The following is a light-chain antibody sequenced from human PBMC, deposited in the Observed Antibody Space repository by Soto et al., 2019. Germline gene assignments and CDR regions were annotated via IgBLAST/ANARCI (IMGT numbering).Light chain of an antibody. CDR2: AAS. Sequence: AIQMTQSPSSLSASVGDRVTITCRASQGIRNDLGWYQQKPAKAPKLLIYAASSLQSGVPSWFRGCGSGTVSPLIISILQHEYLASYYCLQDYHYPWTFGQGTKVEIK. CDR1: QGIRND. CDR3: LQDYHYPWT. J-gene: IGKJ1*01. V-gene: IGKV1-6*01.